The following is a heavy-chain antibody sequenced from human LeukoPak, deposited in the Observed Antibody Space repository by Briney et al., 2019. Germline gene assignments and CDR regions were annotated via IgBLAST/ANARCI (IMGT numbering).Heavy chain of an antibody. V-gene: IGHV1-2*02. CDR2: INPNSGGT. CDR1: GYTFTGYY. J-gene: IGHJ3*02. CDR3: AREMCGGHSHDAFDI. D-gene: IGHD4-23*01. Sequence: GASVKVSCKASGYTFTGYYMHWVRQAPGQGLEWMGWINPNSGGTNYAQKFQGRVTMTRDTPISTAYMELSRLRSDDTAVYYCAREMCGGHSHDAFDIWGQGTMVTVSS.